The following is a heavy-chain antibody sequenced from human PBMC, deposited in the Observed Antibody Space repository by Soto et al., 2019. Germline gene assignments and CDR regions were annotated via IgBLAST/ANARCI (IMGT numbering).Heavy chain of an antibody. Sequence: EVQLVETGGGLIQPGGSLRLSCAASGFTVSSNYMSWVRQAPGKGLEWVSVIYSGGSTYYADSVKGRFTISRDNSKNTLYLQMNSLRAEDTAVYYCARTGSSSWYFLFDYCGQGTLVTVST. CDR3: ARTGSSSWYFLFDY. J-gene: IGHJ4*02. CDR2: IYSGGST. D-gene: IGHD6-13*01. V-gene: IGHV3-53*02. CDR1: GFTVSSNY.